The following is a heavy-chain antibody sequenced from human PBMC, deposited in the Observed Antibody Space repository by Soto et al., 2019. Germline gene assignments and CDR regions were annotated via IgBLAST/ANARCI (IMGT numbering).Heavy chain of an antibody. D-gene: IGHD6-13*01. Sequence: QLQLQESGPGLVKPSETLSLTCTVSGGSISSSSYYWGWIRQPPGKGLEWIGSIYYSGSTYYNPSLKSRVTISVDTSKNQCSLKLSSVTAADTAVYYCARRYIAAATNWFDPWGQGTLVTVSS. V-gene: IGHV4-39*01. CDR1: GGSISSSSYY. CDR3: ARRYIAAATNWFDP. J-gene: IGHJ5*02. CDR2: IYYSGST.